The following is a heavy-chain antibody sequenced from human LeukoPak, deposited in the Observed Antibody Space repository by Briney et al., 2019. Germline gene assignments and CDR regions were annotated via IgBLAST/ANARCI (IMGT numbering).Heavy chain of an antibody. Sequence: GGSLGLSCAASGFTFSRFWMHWVRQAPGKGLVWVSRINTDVSNTIYADSVKGRFTISRDNAKNTLYLQMNSLRAEDTAVYYCARDQSIAGPTTADYWGQGTLVTVSS. J-gene: IGHJ4*02. D-gene: IGHD1-26*01. CDR2: INTDVSNT. CDR3: ARDQSIAGPTTADY. CDR1: GFTFSRFW. V-gene: IGHV3-74*01.